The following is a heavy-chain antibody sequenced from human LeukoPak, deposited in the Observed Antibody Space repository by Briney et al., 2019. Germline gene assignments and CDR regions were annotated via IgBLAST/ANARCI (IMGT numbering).Heavy chain of an antibody. D-gene: IGHD5-24*01. CDR3: ARHREMATITWTRTWFDY. J-gene: IGHJ4*02. V-gene: IGHV4-59*08. Sequence: SETLSLTCTVSGDSIKTYYWSWIRQPPGKGLEWIGYISYSGSTNYNPSLKSRVTISVDTSKNQFSLQLGSVTAADTALYYCARHREMATITWTRTWFDYWGQGSLVTVSS. CDR2: ISYSGST. CDR1: GDSIKTYY.